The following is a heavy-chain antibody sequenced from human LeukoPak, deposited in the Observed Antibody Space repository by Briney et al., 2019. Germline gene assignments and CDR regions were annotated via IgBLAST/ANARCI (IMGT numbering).Heavy chain of an antibody. CDR3: AMATVTANYYYYYYMDV. V-gene: IGHV3-30*02. J-gene: IGHJ6*03. D-gene: IGHD4-17*01. CDR1: GFTFSSYG. CDR2: IRYDGSNK. Sequence: PGGSLRLSCAASGFTFSSYGMHWVRQAPGKGLEWVAFIRYDGSNKYYADSVKGRFTISRDNSKNTLYLQMNSLRAEDTAVYYCAMATVTANYYYYYYMDVWGKGTTVTISS.